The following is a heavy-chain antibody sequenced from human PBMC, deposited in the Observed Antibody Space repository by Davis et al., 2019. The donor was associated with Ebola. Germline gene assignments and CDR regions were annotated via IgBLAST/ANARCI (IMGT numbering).Heavy chain of an antibody. V-gene: IGHV4-61*08. D-gene: IGHD5-12*01. J-gene: IGHJ2*01. CDR2: IYYSGST. CDR1: GGSISSGGYY. Sequence: MPSETLSLTCTVSGGSISSGGYYWSWIRQHPGKGLEWIGYIYYSGSTNYNPSLKSRVTISVDTSKNQFSLKLSSVTAADTAVYYCARGSPPFPDIVATTHWYFDLWGRGTLVTVSS. CDR3: ARGSPPFPDIVATTHWYFDL.